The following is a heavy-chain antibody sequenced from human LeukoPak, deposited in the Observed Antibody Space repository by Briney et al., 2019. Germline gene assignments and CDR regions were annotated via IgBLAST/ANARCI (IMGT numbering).Heavy chain of an antibody. CDR2: INHSGST. CDR1: GGSFSGYY. V-gene: IGHV4-34*01. CDR3: ARGRRGYYMDV. J-gene: IGHJ6*03. Sequence: PSETLSLTCAVYGGSFSGYYWSWIRQPPGKGLEWIGEINHSGSTNYNPSLKSRVTISVDTSKNQFSLKQSSVTAADTAVYYCARGRRGYYMDVWGKGTTVTVSS.